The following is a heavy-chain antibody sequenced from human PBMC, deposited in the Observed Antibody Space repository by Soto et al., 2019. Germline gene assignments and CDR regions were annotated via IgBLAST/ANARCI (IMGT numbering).Heavy chain of an antibody. Sequence: EVQLLESGGDLVQPGGSLRLSCAASGFIFANSPMTWVRQAPGKGLEWVSTIGVNGDDTHYADTVKGRFTISRDDSKNKLHVEMSSLRAEDTALCLCAREGFGSGHAGGFDIWGQGTMVAVS. CDR3: AREGFGSGHAGGFDI. D-gene: IGHD6-19*01. CDR2: IGVNGDDT. J-gene: IGHJ3*02. CDR1: GFIFANSP. V-gene: IGHV3-23*01.